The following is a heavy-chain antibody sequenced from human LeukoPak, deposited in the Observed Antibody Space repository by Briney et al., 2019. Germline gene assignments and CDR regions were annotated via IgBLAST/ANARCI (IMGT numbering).Heavy chain of an antibody. Sequence: PGGSLRLSCAASGFTVSSNYMSWVRQAPGKGLEWVSAISGSGGSTYYADSVKGRFTISRDNSKNTLYLQMNSLRAEDTAVYYCAKKGHYYYGMDVWGQGTTVTVSS. V-gene: IGHV3-23*01. CDR2: ISGSGGST. J-gene: IGHJ6*02. CDR3: AKKGHYYYGMDV. CDR1: GFTVSSNY.